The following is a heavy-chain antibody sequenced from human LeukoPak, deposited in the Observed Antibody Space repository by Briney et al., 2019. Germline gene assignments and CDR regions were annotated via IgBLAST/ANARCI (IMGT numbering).Heavy chain of an antibody. CDR1: GFTFSDYY. V-gene: IGHV3-11*01. CDR3: ATEDSSGWYSSYFDY. D-gene: IGHD6-19*01. Sequence: GGSLRLSCAASGFTFSDYYMSWIRQAPGKGLEWVLYISSSGSTIYYADSVKGRFTISRDNAKNSLYLQMNSLRAEDTAVYYCATEDSSGWYSSYFDYWGQGTLVTVSS. CDR2: ISSSGSTI. J-gene: IGHJ4*02.